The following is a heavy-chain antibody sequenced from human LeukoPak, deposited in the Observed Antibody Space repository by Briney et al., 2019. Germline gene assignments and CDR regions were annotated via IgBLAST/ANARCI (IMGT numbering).Heavy chain of an antibody. V-gene: IGHV1-24*01. CDR2: FDPEDGET. CDR1: GYTLTELS. J-gene: IGHJ4*02. CDR3: ATGDFWSGYFDY. Sequence: ASVNVSCTVSGYTLTELSMHWVRQAPGKGLEWMGGFDPEDGETIYAQKFQGRVTMTEDTSTDTAYMELSSLRSEDTAVYYCATGDFWSGYFDYWGQGTLVTVSS. D-gene: IGHD3-3*01.